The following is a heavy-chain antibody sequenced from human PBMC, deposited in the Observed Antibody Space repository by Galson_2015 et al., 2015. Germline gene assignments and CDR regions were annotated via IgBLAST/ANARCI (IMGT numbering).Heavy chain of an antibody. V-gene: IGHV5-51*03. J-gene: IGHJ6*02. CDR3: ASSYGSGSSGPDYYYYGMDV. Sequence: QSGAEVTKPGESLQISCKGSGYSFTSYWIGWVRQMPGKGLEWMGIIYPGDSDTRYSPSFQGQVTISADKSISTAYLQWSSLKASDTAMCYCASSYGSGSSGPDYYYYGMDVWGQGTTVTVSS. CDR2: IYPGDSDT. D-gene: IGHD3-10*01. CDR1: GYSFTSYW.